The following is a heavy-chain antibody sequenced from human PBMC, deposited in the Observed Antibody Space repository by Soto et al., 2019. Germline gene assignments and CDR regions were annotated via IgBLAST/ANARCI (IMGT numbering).Heavy chain of an antibody. V-gene: IGHV1-2*04. CDR1: GYTFTGYY. CDR3: ARAGIAAANDKSFDY. D-gene: IGHD6-13*01. Sequence: GASVKVSCKASGYTFTGYYMHWVRQAPGQGLEWMGWINPNSGGTNYAQKFQGWVTMTRDTSISTAYMELSRLRSDDTAVYYCARAGIAAANDKSFDYWGQGTLVTVSS. CDR2: INPNSGGT. J-gene: IGHJ4*02.